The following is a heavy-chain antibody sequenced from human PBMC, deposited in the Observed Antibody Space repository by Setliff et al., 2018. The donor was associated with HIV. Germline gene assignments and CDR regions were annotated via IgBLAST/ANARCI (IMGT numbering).Heavy chain of an antibody. D-gene: IGHD6-19*01. CDR3: ARGVRDNSGWSSYYFDY. V-gene: IGHV4-38-2*01. CDR2: INHSGST. J-gene: IGHJ4*02. Sequence: SETLSLTCAVSAYSISSGYYWGWIRQPPGKGLEWIGEINHSGSTNYNPSLESRVTTSVDTSKKQFSLRLTSVTAADTAVYYCARGVRDNSGWSSYYFDYWGQGTLVTVSS. CDR1: AYSISSGYY.